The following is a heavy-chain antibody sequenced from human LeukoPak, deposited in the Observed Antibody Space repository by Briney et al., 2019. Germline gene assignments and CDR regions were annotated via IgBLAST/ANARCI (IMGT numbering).Heavy chain of an antibody. D-gene: IGHD3-22*01. CDR2: ISSSSSYI. CDR1: GFTFSSYS. V-gene: IGHV3-21*01. J-gene: IGHJ4*02. CDR3: ARDRPDYDSSGYQFGAFDY. Sequence: GGSLRLSCAASGFTFSSYSMNWVRQAPGTGLEWVSSISSSSSYIYYADSVKGRFTTSRDNAKNSLYMQMNSLRAEDAAVYYCARDRPDYDSSGYQFGAFDYWGQGTLVTVSS.